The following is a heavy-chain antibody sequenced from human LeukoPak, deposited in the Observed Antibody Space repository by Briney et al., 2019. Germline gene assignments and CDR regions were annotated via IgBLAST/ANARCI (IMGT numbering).Heavy chain of an antibody. V-gene: IGHV3-66*01. CDR2: IYSGGYT. J-gene: IGHJ4*02. Sequence: GGSLGLSCAASGFTVSSTYLTWVRQAPGKGLEWLSVIYSGGYTYYADSVKGRFFISRDISENMVYLQMISLSVEDTAVYFCARGRPAHYLDSWGPGTLVTVS. D-gene: IGHD6-6*01. CDR3: ARGRPAHYLDS. CDR1: GFTVSSTY.